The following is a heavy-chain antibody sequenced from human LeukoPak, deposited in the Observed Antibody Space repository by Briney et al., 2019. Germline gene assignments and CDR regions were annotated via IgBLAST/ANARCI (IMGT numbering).Heavy chain of an antibody. V-gene: IGHV3-21*01. CDR1: GFTFSSCS. J-gene: IGHJ4*02. CDR3: APTSPPNNAVH. CDR2: ISSSTSYI. D-gene: IGHD5-12*01. Sequence: GGTVRLSCAASGFTFSSCSMKGVRHAPGKGLEWVSFISSSTSYIYTADSVKGRFTIPRDNAKNSLYLQMNSLRAEDTAVYYCAPTSPPNNAVHWGQGTLVTASS.